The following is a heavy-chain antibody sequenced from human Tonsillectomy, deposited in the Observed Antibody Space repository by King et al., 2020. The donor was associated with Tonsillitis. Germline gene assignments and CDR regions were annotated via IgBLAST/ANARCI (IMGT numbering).Heavy chain of an antibody. CDR3: AKEGDSSGWTGNFDD. CDR2: VSWDGGST. J-gene: IGHJ4*02. D-gene: IGHD6-19*01. Sequence: VQLVESGGVVVQPGGSLRLSCAASGFPFDDYAMHWVRQAPGQGLEWVALVSWDGGSTYYADSVKGRFTISRDNSKNSLYLQMNSLRAEDTALYYCAKEGDSSGWTGNFDDWGQGTLVTVSS. CDR1: GFPFDDYA. V-gene: IGHV3-43D*03.